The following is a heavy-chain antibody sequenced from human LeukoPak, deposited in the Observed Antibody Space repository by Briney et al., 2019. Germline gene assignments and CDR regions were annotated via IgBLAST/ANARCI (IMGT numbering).Heavy chain of an antibody. CDR3: AKDAAAAGTYYYYYYMDV. CDR2: ISWNSGSI. V-gene: IGHV3-9*01. CDR1: GFTFDDYA. Sequence: PGRSLRLSCAASGFTFDDYAMHWVRQAPGKGLEWVSGISWNSGSIGYADSVKGRFTISRDNAKNSLYLQMNSLRAEDTALYYCAKDAAAAGTYYYYYYMDVWGKGTTVTVSS. D-gene: IGHD6-13*01. J-gene: IGHJ6*03.